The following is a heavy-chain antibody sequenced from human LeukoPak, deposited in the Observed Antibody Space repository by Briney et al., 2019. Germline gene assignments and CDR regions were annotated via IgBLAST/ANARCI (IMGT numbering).Heavy chain of an antibody. CDR3: ARLYDSSGYTNWLDP. CDR2: INHSGST. CDR1: GGPFSGYY. Sequence: PSETLSLTCAVYGGPFSGYYWSWIRQPPGRGLEWIGEINHSGSTNYNPSLKSRVTISVDTSESQFSLKLSSVTAADTAVYYCARLYDSSGYTNWLDPWGQGTLVTVSS. V-gene: IGHV4-34*01. J-gene: IGHJ5*02. D-gene: IGHD3-22*01.